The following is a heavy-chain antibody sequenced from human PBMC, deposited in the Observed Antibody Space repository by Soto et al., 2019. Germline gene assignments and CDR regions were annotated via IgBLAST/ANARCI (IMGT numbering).Heavy chain of an antibody. V-gene: IGHV3-11*01. CDR1: GFIFSDYY. J-gene: IGHJ4*02. Sequence: QVQLVQSGGGLVRPGGSLRLSCEASGFIFSDYYMAWIRQAPGKGLEWVSYISGSGDTIYYADSVKGRFTISRDSAKDSLYLQMNILRDEDTAIYYCARLGQFDFWGQGTVVTVSS. CDR2: ISGSGDTI. CDR3: ARLGQFDF.